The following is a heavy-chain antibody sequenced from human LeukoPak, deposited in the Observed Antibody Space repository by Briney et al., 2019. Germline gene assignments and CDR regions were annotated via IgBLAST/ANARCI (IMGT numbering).Heavy chain of an antibody. Sequence: GGSLRLSCAASGFTFDDYGMSWVRQAPGKGLEWVSGINWNGGSTGYADSVKGRFTISRDNAKNSLYLQMNSLRAEDTALYYCARDRNMITFGGVIVINDAFDIWGQGTMVTVSS. J-gene: IGHJ3*02. CDR2: INWNGGST. D-gene: IGHD3-16*02. V-gene: IGHV3-20*04. CDR1: GFTFDDYG. CDR3: ARDRNMITFGGVIVINDAFDI.